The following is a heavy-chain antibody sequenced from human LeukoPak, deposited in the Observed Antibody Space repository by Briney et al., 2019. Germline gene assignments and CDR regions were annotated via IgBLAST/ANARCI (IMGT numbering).Heavy chain of an antibody. CDR2: LWYAGSNK. CDR3: ARGIRDEWGMDV. D-gene: IGHD3-3*01. J-gene: IGHJ6*02. Sequence: GGSLILSCAASGFTFSSYGMHWVRQAPGKGLEWVAVLWYAGSNKYFADSVKGRFTISRDNSKNTLYLQMNSLRAEDTAVYYCARGIRDEWGMDVGGQGTTVTVSS. CDR1: GFTFSSYG. V-gene: IGHV3-33*01.